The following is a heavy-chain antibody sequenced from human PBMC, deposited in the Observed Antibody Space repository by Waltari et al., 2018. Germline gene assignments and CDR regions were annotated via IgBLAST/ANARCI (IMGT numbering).Heavy chain of an antibody. D-gene: IGHD6-19*01. CDR3: ARDAPYSSGKGVLDY. CDR1: GGSISSGSYY. CDR2: IYTSGST. Sequence: QVQLQESGPGLVKPSQTLSLTCTVSGGSISSGSYYWSWIRQPAGKGLEWIGYIYTSGSTNYNPSLKSRVTISVDTSKNQFSLKLSSVTAADTAVYYCARDAPYSSGKGVLDYWGQGTLVTVSS. J-gene: IGHJ4*02. V-gene: IGHV4-61*09.